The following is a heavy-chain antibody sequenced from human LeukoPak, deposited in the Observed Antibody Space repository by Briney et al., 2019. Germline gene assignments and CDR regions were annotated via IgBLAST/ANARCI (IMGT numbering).Heavy chain of an antibody. CDR2: INLNGTST. V-gene: IGHV3-20*04. Sequence: GLSMILCCAASGFTRGDYGMSWVRQAPVKGLECVSGINLNGTSTGRAACVKVRVPISTDNAKKSLYVQRNSLRAEDTAVYYCPRIGRGLLLVYRGPGALVIVSP. J-gene: IGHJ4*02. D-gene: IGHD5-18*01. CDR1: GFTRGDYG. CDR3: PRIGRGLLLVY.